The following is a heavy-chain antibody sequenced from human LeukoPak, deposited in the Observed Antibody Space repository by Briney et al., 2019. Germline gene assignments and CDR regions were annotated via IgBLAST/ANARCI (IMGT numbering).Heavy chain of an antibody. CDR3: AKIPSGGVAFDV. Sequence: GGSLRLSCAASGFTFSSYWMHWVRQAPGKGLVWVSRINSDGSSTSYADSVKGRFTISRDNSKNTLYLQMNSLRAEDTAVYYCAKIPSGGVAFDVWGQGTMVTVSS. D-gene: IGHD1-26*01. CDR2: INSDGSST. CDR1: GFTFSSYW. J-gene: IGHJ3*01. V-gene: IGHV3-74*01.